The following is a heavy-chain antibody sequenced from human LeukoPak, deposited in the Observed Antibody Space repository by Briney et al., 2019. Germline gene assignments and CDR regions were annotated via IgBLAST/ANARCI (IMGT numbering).Heavy chain of an antibody. CDR3: ARLGPGATRAFDY. V-gene: IGHV4-59*08. J-gene: IGHJ4*02. CDR2: IYYSGST. Sequence: SETLSLTCTVSGGSISSYYWSWIRQPPRKGLEWIGYIYYSGSTNYNPSLKSRVTISVDTSKNQFSLKLSSVTAADTAVYYCARLGPGATRAFDYWGQGTLVTVSS. CDR1: GGSISSYY. D-gene: IGHD1-26*01.